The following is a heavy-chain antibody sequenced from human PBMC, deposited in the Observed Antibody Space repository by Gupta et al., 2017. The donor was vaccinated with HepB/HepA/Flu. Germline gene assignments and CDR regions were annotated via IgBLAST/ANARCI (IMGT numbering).Heavy chain of an antibody. J-gene: IGHJ3*02. CDR2: IKYDGSER. CDR3: ARGSGSSTRALDI. D-gene: IGHD2-2*01. Sequence: EVQLVDSGGGLVPPGGSLRLSCSASGFPFSSHCMNWVRQVPGKGLEWVANIKYDGSERKYVDSVNGRYTISRDNAMDSRYLQMNSLIADDTAVYYCARGSGSSTRALDIWGQGTVVTVSS. CDR1: GFPFSSHC. V-gene: IGHV3-7*01.